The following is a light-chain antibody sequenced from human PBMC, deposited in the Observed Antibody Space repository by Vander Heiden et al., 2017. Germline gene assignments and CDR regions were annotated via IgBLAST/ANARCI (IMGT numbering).Light chain of an antibody. Sequence: ERVITQYPANLAVSPGERATVSCRASQSVSSNLAWYQQKPGQAPRLLIYGASTRATGIPARFSGSASGTEFTLTISSLQSEDFAVYYCQQYNNWPPYTFGQGTKLEIK. V-gene: IGKV3-15*01. CDR3: QQYNNWPPYT. J-gene: IGKJ2*01. CDR2: GAS. CDR1: QSVSSN.